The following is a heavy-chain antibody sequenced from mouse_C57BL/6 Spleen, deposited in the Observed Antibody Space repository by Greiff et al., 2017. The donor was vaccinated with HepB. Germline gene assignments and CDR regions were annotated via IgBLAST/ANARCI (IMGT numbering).Heavy chain of an antibody. J-gene: IGHJ4*01. Sequence: QVQLKESGPELVKPGASVKISCKASGYAFSSSWLNWVKQRPGKGLEWIGRIYPGDGDTNYNGKFKGKATLTADKSSRTAYMQLSSLTSEDSAVYFCARREGSAMDYWGQGTSVTVSS. V-gene: IGHV1-82*01. CDR1: GYAFSSSW. CDR2: IYPGDGDT. CDR3: ARREGSAMDY.